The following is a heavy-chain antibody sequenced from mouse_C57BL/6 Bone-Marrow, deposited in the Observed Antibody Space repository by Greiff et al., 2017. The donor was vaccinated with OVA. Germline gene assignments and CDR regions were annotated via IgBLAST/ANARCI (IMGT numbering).Heavy chain of an antibody. Sequence: VQGVESGAELVRPGTSVKLSCKASGYTFTSYWMHWVKQRPGQGLEWIGVIDPSDSYTNYNQKFKGKATLTVDTSSSTAYMQLSSLTSEDSAVYYCARYYYGSSYWYFDVWGTGTTVTVSS. J-gene: IGHJ1*03. V-gene: IGHV1-59*01. CDR3: ARYYYGSSYWYFDV. CDR2: IDPSDSYT. CDR1: GYTFTSYW. D-gene: IGHD1-1*01.